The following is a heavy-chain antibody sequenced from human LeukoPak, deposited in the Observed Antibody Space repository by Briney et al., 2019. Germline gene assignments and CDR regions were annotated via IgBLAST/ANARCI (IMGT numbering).Heavy chain of an antibody. CDR3: ARGRYYDSSGYYPDAFDI. J-gene: IGHJ3*02. Sequence: PGGSLRLSCAASGFTFSSYSMNWVRQAPGKGLEWVSYISSSSSTIYYADFVKGRFTISRDNAKNSLYLQMNSLRAEDTAVYYCARGRYYDSSGYYPDAFDIWGQGTMVTVSS. V-gene: IGHV3-48*04. CDR2: ISSSSSTI. CDR1: GFTFSSYS. D-gene: IGHD3-22*01.